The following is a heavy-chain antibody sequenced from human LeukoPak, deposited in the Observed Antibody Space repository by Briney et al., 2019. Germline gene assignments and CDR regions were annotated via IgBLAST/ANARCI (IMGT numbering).Heavy chain of an antibody. D-gene: IGHD6-19*01. CDR1: GYSISSGYS. Sequence: SETLSLTCTVSGYSISSGYSWGWIRQTPGKGLEWIGSIDHSGSTYYNPSLSGRVTMSVDTSKNQFSLKLSSVTAADTAVYYCARGYSSGWSGFDPWGQGTLVTVSS. J-gene: IGHJ5*02. CDR3: ARGYSSGWSGFDP. CDR2: IDHSGST. V-gene: IGHV4-38-2*02.